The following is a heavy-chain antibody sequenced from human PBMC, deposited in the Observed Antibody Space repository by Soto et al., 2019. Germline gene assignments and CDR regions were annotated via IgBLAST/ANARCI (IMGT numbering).Heavy chain of an antibody. V-gene: IGHV3-21*01. J-gene: IGHJ4*02. Sequence: EVQLVESGGGLVKPGGSLRLSCAASGFTFSSYSMNWVRQAPGQWLEWVSSISSSSSYIYYADSVKGGFNISRDNAKNSLYLQMNSLRAEDTAVYYCAREDGYSYGYFDNWGQGTLVSVAS. CDR2: ISSSSSYI. D-gene: IGHD5-18*01. CDR1: GFTFSSYS. CDR3: AREDGYSYGYFDN.